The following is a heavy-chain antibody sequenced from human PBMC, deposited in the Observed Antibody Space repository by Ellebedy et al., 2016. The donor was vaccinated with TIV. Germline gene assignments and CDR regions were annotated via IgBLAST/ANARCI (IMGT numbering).Heavy chain of an antibody. Sequence: SVQVSCXAFGGTFSSDAISWVRQAPGQGLEWMGRIIPILGIANYAQKFQGRVTITADKSTSTAYMELSSLRAEDTAVYYCARGGKRGYDPAWFDPWGQGTLVTVSS. J-gene: IGHJ5*02. D-gene: IGHD3-3*01. CDR1: GGTFSSDA. V-gene: IGHV1-69*04. CDR2: IIPILGIA. CDR3: ARGGKRGYDPAWFDP.